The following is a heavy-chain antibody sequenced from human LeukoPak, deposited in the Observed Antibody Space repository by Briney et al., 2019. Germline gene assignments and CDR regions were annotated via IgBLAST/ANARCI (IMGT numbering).Heavy chain of an antibody. Sequence: GGSLRLSCAASGFTFSSYSMNWVRQAPGKGLEWVSSISSSSSYIYYADSVKGRFTISRDNAKNSLYLQMNILRAEDTAVYYCARDTYYYDSSGYYDYWGQGTLVTVSS. V-gene: IGHV3-21*01. CDR3: ARDTYYYDSSGYYDY. CDR1: GFTFSSYS. J-gene: IGHJ4*02. D-gene: IGHD3-22*01. CDR2: ISSSSSYI.